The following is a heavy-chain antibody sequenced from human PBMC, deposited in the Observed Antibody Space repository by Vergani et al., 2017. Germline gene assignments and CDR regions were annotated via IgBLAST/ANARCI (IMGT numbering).Heavy chain of an antibody. J-gene: IGHJ4*02. D-gene: IGHD2-2*01. CDR2: INPNSGGT. V-gene: IGHV1-2*02. Sequence: QVQLVQSGAEVKKPGASVKVSCKASGYTFTDYFMHWVRQAPGQGLEWLGWINPNSGGTNYAQKFQGRVTMTRDTSISTAYMELSNLRSDDTAVYYCARVGTSSYRDYFDYWGQGTLVTVSS. CDR1: GYTFTDYF. CDR3: ARVGTSSYRDYFDY.